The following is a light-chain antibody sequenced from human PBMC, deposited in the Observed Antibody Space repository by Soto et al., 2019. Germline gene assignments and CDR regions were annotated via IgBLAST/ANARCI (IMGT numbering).Light chain of an antibody. J-gene: IGLJ2*01. Sequence: NFMLTQPHSVSESPGKTVTISCSRGSGSIASNYVQWYRQRPGSAPTTVIYEDNQRPSGVPDRFSGSIDSSSNSASLTISGLKTEDEADYYCQSYDSSSVIFGGGTKLTVL. CDR3: QSYDSSSVI. CDR1: SGSIASNY. V-gene: IGLV6-57*04. CDR2: EDN.